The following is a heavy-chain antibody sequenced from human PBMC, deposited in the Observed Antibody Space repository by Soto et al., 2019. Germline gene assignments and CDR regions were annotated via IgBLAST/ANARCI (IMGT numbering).Heavy chain of an antibody. D-gene: IGHD2-2*02. J-gene: IGHJ6*01. CDR1: GGSINSSYY. Sequence: GPGPETPSETLSLTCIVSGGSINSSYYWGWIRQPPGKAPEWIGSIYYSGTTYYNPSLKSRVTISVDTSKNQFSLKLSSVTAADTAVYYCARAGPAAISYFYYYSGMDVWGQGTTVTVSS. V-gene: IGHV4-39*07. CDR3: ARAGPAAISYFYYYSGMDV. CDR2: IYYSGTT.